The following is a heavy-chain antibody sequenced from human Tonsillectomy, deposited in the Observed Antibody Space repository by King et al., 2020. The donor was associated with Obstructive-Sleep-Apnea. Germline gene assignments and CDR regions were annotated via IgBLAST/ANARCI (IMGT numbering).Heavy chain of an antibody. CDR2: ISGRGGRT. CDR3: AKNRQGDPFYYYGMDV. V-gene: IGHV3-23*04. J-gene: IGHJ6*02. CDR1: GFTFNTYA. D-gene: IGHD1-14*01. Sequence: VQLVESGGGLVQPGGSLRLSCAASGFTFNTYAMNWVRQAPGKGLEGVAAISGRGGRTNYADSVKGRFTISRDNSRKTLYLQMNSLRVEDTAIYYCAKNRQGDPFYYYGMDVWGQGTTVTVSS.